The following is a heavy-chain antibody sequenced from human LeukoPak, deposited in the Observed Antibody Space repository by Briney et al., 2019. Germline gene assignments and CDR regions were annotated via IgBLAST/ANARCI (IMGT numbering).Heavy chain of an antibody. J-gene: IGHJ4*02. Sequence: GGSLRLSCAASGFTVSSYAMSWVRQAPGKGREWVSAISGSGGSTYYADSVKGRFTISRDNSKNTLYLQMNSLRAEDTAVYYCAKDTLRRPGVYFDYWGQGTLVTVSS. CDR1: GFTVSSYA. V-gene: IGHV3-23*01. CDR3: AKDTLRRPGVYFDY. CDR2: ISGSGGST. D-gene: IGHD4-17*01.